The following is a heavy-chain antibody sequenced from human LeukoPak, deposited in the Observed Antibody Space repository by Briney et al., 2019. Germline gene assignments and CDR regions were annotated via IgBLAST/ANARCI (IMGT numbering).Heavy chain of an antibody. D-gene: IGHD3-22*01. CDR1: GFTFSSYW. CDR3: ASGTYYYDSSGYADY. V-gene: IGHV3-74*01. CDR2: INSDGSST. J-gene: IGHJ4*02. Sequence: PGGSLRLSCAASGFTFSSYWMHWVRQAPGKGLVWVSRINSDGSSTSYADSVKGRFTIPRDNAKNTLYLQMNSLRAEDTAVYYCASGTYYYDSSGYADYWGQGTLVTVSS.